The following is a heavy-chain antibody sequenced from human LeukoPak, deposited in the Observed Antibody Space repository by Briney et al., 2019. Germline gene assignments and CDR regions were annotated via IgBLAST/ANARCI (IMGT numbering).Heavy chain of an antibody. Sequence: GGSLRLSCAASGFTFSSYAMHWVRQAPGKGLEWVAVISYDGSNKYYADSVEGRFTISRDNSKNTLYLQMNSLRAEDTAVYYCARPPTMVRGVMDYWGQGTLVTVSS. D-gene: IGHD3-10*01. CDR2: ISYDGSNK. V-gene: IGHV3-30-3*01. J-gene: IGHJ4*02. CDR3: ARPPTMVRGVMDY. CDR1: GFTFSSYA.